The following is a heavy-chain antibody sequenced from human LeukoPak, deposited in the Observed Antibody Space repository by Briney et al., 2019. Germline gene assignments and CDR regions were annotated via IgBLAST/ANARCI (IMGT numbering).Heavy chain of an antibody. V-gene: IGHV1-2*02. CDR3: VRGGDLDY. J-gene: IGHJ4*02. Sequence: ASVKVSCKASGYTFTGYYMHWVRQATGQGLEWVGYLNPDTGATGYAQKFQGRVTMTRATSMSTAYMELTRLISDDTAVYYCVRGGDLDYWGQGTLVTVSS. D-gene: IGHD3-10*01. CDR2: LNPDTGAT. CDR1: GYTFTGYY.